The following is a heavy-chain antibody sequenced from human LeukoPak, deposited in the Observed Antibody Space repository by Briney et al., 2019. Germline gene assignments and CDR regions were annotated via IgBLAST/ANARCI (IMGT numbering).Heavy chain of an antibody. CDR2: ISYDGSNK. V-gene: IGHV3-30*18. J-gene: IGHJ4*02. Sequence: PGGSLRLSCAASGFIFTTYGMHWVRQAPGKGLEWVAVISYDGSNKYYADSVKGRFTISRDNSKNTLYLQMNSLRAEDTAVYYCAKSNGYTTIEYYFDYWGQGTLVTVSS. CDR3: AKSNGYTTIEYYFDY. CDR1: GFIFTTYG. D-gene: IGHD5-18*01.